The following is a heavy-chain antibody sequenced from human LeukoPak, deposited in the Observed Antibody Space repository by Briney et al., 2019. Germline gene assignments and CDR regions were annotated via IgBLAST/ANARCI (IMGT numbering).Heavy chain of an antibody. Sequence: SVNVSCKASGGTFSSYAISWVRQAPGQGLEWMGGIIPIFGTANYAQKFQGRVTITADESTSTAYMELSSLRSEDTAVYYCARPDEDRGYSYGYNYWGQGTLVTVS. J-gene: IGHJ4*02. CDR1: GGTFSSYA. CDR3: ARPDEDRGYSYGYNY. V-gene: IGHV1-69*13. D-gene: IGHD5-18*01. CDR2: IIPIFGTA.